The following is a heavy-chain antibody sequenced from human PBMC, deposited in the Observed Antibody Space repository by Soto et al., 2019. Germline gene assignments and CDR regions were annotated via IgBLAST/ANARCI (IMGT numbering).Heavy chain of an antibody. CDR3: ATSLQWLVQGHFDY. Sequence: SVKVSCKASGGTFSSYAISWVRQAPGQGLEWMGGIIPIFGTANYAQKFQGRVTITADKSTSTAYMELSSLRSEDTAVYYCATSLQWLVQGHFDYWGQGTLVTVSS. V-gene: IGHV1-69*06. D-gene: IGHD6-19*01. J-gene: IGHJ4*02. CDR1: GGTFSSYA. CDR2: IIPIFGTA.